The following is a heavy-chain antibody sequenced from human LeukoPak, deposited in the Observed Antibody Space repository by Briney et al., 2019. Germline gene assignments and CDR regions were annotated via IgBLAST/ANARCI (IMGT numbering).Heavy chain of an antibody. CDR2: INSDGSST. V-gene: IGHV3-74*01. Sequence: PGGSLRLSCAASGFTFSSYWMHWVRQAPGKGLVWVSRINSDGSSTSYADSVKGRFTIYRDNAKNTLYLQMNSLRAEDTAVYYCAKSGGEGNWFDPWGQGTLVTVSS. CDR3: AKSGGEGNWFDP. J-gene: IGHJ5*02. D-gene: IGHD3-10*01. CDR1: GFTFSSYW.